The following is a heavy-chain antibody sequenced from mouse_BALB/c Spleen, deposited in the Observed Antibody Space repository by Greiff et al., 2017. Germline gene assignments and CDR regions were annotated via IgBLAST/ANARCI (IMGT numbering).Heavy chain of an antibody. CDR1: GFSLTSYG. CDR3: ARVSYPYAMDY. CDR2: IWAGGST. V-gene: IGHV2-9*02. J-gene: IGHJ4*01. Sequence: VKLMESGPGLVAPSQSLSITCTVSGFSLTSYGVHWVRQPPGKGLEWLGVIWAGGSTNYNSALMSRLSISKDNSKSQVFLKMNSLQTDDTAMYYCARVSYPYAMDYWGQGTSVTVSS.